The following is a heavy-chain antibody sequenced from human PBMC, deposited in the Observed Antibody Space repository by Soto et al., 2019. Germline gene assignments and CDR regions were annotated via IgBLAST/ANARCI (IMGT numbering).Heavy chain of an antibody. CDR3: ALRKTGSFFDY. J-gene: IGHJ4*02. CDR2: IGASGAGT. CDR1: GFTFSTYA. Sequence: EVQLLESGGGLVQPWGSLRLSCAASGFTFSTYAMSWVRQAPGKGLEWVSGIGASGAGTYYAESVKGRFTISRDNSKNTLHLQMNSLRAEDTAVYYCALRKTGSFFDYWGQGTLVTVSS. D-gene: IGHD3-10*01. V-gene: IGHV3-23*01.